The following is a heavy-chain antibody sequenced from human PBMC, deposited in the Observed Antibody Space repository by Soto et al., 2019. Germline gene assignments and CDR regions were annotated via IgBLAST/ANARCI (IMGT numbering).Heavy chain of an antibody. J-gene: IGHJ6*02. Sequence: KPSETLSLTCTVSGGSVRSSNYYWAWIRQPPGEGLEWTGSIRYGGNTYSNPSLKSRLTISVDTSNNHISLRLSSVTAADTAIYYCATGNIDFWSGYKYFYYGMDVWGQGTTVTVSS. V-gene: IGHV4-39*02. CDR3: ATGNIDFWSGYKYFYYGMDV. CDR1: GGSVRSSNYY. CDR2: IRYGGNT. D-gene: IGHD3-3*01.